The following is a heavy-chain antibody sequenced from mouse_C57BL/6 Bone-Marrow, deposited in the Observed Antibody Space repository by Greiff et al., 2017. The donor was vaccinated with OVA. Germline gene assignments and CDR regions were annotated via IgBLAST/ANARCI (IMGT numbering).Heavy chain of an antibody. V-gene: IGHV1-81*01. Sequence: VKLVESGAELARPGASVKLSCKASGYTFTSYGISWVKQRTGQGLEWIGEIYPRSGNTYYNEKFKGKATLTADKSSSTAYMELRSLTSEDSAVYFCARWYYGSSYGRFDYWGQGTTLTVSS. CDR3: ARWYYGSSYGRFDY. D-gene: IGHD1-1*01. J-gene: IGHJ2*01. CDR1: GYTFTSYG. CDR2: IYPRSGNT.